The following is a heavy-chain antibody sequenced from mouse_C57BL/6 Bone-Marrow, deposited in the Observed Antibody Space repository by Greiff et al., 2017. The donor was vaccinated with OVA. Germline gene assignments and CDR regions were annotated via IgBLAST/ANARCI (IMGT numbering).Heavy chain of an antibody. CDR1: GYSFTGYF. CDR2: INPYNGDT. V-gene: IGHV1-20*01. J-gene: IGHJ4*01. D-gene: IGHD2-4*01. CDR3: ARYYDYDVGGYAMDY. Sequence: VQLQQSGPELVKPGDSVKISCKASGYSFTGYFMNWVMPSHGKSLEWIGRINPYNGDTFYNQKFKGKATLTVDKSSSTAHMELRSLTSEDSAVYYCARYYDYDVGGYAMDYWGQGTSVTVSS.